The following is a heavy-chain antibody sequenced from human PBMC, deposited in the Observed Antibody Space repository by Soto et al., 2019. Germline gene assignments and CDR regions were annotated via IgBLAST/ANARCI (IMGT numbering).Heavy chain of an antibody. V-gene: IGHV1-2*04. CDR3: ARDARPSRIAAAHDQAGMDV. CDR2: INPNSGGT. Sequence: QVQLVQSGAEVKKPGASVKVSCKASGYTFTGYYMHWVRQAPGQGLEWMGWINPNSGGTNYAQKFQGWVTMTRDTSISTAYMELSRLRSDDTAVYYCARDARPSRIAAAHDQAGMDVWGQGTTVTVSS. J-gene: IGHJ6*02. D-gene: IGHD6-13*01. CDR1: GYTFTGYY.